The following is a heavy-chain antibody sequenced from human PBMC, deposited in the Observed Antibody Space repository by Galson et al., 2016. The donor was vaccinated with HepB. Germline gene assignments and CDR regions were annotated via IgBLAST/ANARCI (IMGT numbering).Heavy chain of an antibody. V-gene: IGHV3-48*01. CDR2: INAPSDAI. CDR3: ATGGPVVTATQVSGGGVTVHNALDI. Sequence: SLRLSCAASGFTFSASTMNWVRQTPEKGLEWVSYINAPSDAIYYADSVKGRFTISRDNAKNSLYLQMNSLRLEDTAMYYCATGGPVVTATQVSGGGVTVHNALDIWGQGTMVTVSS. J-gene: IGHJ3*02. CDR1: GFTFSAST. D-gene: IGHD2-21*02.